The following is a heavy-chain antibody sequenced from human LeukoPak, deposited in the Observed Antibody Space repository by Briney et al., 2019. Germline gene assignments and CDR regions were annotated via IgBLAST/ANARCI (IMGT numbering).Heavy chain of an antibody. CDR2: IWYDGSNK. J-gene: IGHJ4*02. V-gene: IGHV3-33*01. CDR1: GFTFSSYG. CDR3: ARDGEMATNPYYFDY. Sequence: PGGSLRLSCAASGFTFSSYGMHWVRQAPGKGLEWVAVIWYDGSNKYYADSVKGRFTISRDNSKNTLYLQMNSLRAEDTAVYYCARDGEMATNPYYFDYWGQGTLVTVSS. D-gene: IGHD5-24*01.